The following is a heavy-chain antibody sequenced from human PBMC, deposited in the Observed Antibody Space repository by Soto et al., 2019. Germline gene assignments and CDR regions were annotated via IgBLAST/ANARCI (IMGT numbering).Heavy chain of an antibody. D-gene: IGHD4-4*01. CDR1: GYTFTSYY. CDR3: ARDDYSNYFDY. J-gene: IGHJ4*02. V-gene: IGHV1-46*01. CDR2: INPSGGAS. Sequence: QVQLVQSGAEVKKPGASVRLFCETSGYTFTSYYIHWVRQAPGQGLEWMAFINPSGGASTSAQKFRDRVTVTRDAYTSTVYMQLRNLASEDTAVYYCARDDYSNYFDYCGQGTLVTVSS.